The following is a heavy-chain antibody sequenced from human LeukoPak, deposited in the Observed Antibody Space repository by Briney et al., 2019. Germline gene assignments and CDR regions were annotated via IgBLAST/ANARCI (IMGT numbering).Heavy chain of an antibody. J-gene: IGHJ4*02. CDR3: AKVRNDSSGYQSPYFDY. CDR2: ISGSGGST. Sequence: PGGSLGLSCAASGFTFSSYAMSWVRQAPGKGLEWVSVISGSGGSTYYADSVKGRFTISRDNSKNTLYLQMNSLRAEDTAVYYCAKVRNDSSGYQSPYFDYWGQGILVTVSS. D-gene: IGHD3-22*01. CDR1: GFTFSSYA. V-gene: IGHV3-23*01.